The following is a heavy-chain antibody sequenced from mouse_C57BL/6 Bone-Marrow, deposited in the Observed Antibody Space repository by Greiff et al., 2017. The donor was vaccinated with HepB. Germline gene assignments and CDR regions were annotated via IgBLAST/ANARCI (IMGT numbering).Heavy chain of an antibody. CDR1: GFTFSSYA. CDR3: ARDRRTYYSNCEAWFAY. D-gene: IGHD2-5*01. CDR2: ISSGGEYI. V-gene: IGHV5S21*01. Sequence: EVKLQESGEGLVKPGGSLKLSCAASGFTFSSYAMSWVRQTPEKRLEWVAYISSGGEYIYYADTVKGRFTITRDNARNTLYLQMSSLKSEDTAMYYCARDRRTYYSNCEAWFAYWGRGTLVTVSA. J-gene: IGHJ3*01.